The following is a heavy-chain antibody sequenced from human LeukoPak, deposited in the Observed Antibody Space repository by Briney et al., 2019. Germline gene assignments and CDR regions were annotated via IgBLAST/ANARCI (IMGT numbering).Heavy chain of an antibody. D-gene: IGHD3-22*01. CDR1: SYTFTSYG. CDR2: ISAYNGNT. V-gene: IGHV1-18*01. Sequence: ASVKVSCKASSYTFTSYGISWVRQAPGQGLEWMGWISAYNGNTNYAQKLQGRVTMTTDTSTSTAYMELRSLRSDDTAVYYCARVEYYYDSSGSTLYYFDYWGQGTLVTVSS. J-gene: IGHJ4*02. CDR3: ARVEYYYDSSGSTLYYFDY.